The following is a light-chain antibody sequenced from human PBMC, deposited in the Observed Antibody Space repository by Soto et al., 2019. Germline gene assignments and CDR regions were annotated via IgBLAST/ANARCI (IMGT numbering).Light chain of an antibody. Sequence: QSALPQPRSVSGAPGQSVTISCTGTSSDVGGYNFVSWYQQYPGKAPKLIVYDVTKRPSGFPDRFSGSNSGNTASLTISWRQAEDEAEYYCCSYAGTDTLWVFGGGTQLTVL. CDR3: CSYAGTDTLWV. CDR1: SSDVGGYNF. CDR2: DVT. V-gene: IGLV2-11*01. J-gene: IGLJ3*02.